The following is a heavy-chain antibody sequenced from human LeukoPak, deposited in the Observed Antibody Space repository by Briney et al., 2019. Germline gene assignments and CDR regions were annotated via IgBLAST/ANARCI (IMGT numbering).Heavy chain of an antibody. CDR2: ISSSSSYI. V-gene: IGHV3-21*01. CDR3: ARVCSSTSCYRGLGGFDY. J-gene: IGHJ4*02. Sequence: TPGGSLRLSCAASGFTFSSYSMNWVRQAPGKGLEWVSSISSSSSYIYYADSVKGRFTISRDNAKNSLYLQMNSLRAEDTAVYYCARVCSSTSCYRGLGGFDYWGQGTLVTVSP. D-gene: IGHD2-2*01. CDR1: GFTFSSYS.